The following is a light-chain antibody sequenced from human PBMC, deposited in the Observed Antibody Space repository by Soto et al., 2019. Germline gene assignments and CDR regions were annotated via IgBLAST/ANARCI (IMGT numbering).Light chain of an antibody. J-gene: IGLJ1*01. V-gene: IGLV2-11*01. CDR2: DVS. CDR1: SSDVGGYNY. CDR3: CSYAGGYSYV. Sequence: QSVLTQPRSVSGSPGQSVTISCTGSSSDVGGYNYVSWYQQHPGKVPKRMIYDVSKRPSGVPDRFSGSKSGNTASLTISGLQAEDEADYYCCSYAGGYSYVFGIGTKVTVL.